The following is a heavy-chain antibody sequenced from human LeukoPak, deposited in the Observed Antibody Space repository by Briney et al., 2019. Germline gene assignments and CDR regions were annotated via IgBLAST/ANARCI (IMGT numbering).Heavy chain of an antibody. Sequence: PSETLSLTCTVSGDSISSYYWNWIRQPPGKGLEWIGRIYNSGTTNYNPSLKSRVTMSVDTSKNQFSLLLSSVTAAGTAVYYCARDPPSGYVVFNYWGQGTLVTVSS. CDR1: GDSISSYY. J-gene: IGHJ4*02. CDR2: IYNSGTT. V-gene: IGHV4-4*07. D-gene: IGHD2-21*01. CDR3: ARDPPSGYVVFNY.